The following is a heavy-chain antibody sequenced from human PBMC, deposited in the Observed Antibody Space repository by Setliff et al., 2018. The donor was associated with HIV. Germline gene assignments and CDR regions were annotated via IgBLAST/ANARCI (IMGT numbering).Heavy chain of an antibody. CDR2: IYYSGST. CDR3: ARKEKGGAFDI. J-gene: IGHJ3*02. V-gene: IGHV4-39*07. CDR1: GGSISSSSYY. Sequence: SETLSLTCTVSGGSISSSSYYWGWIRQPPGKGLGWIGSIYYSGSTYYNPSLKSRVTISVDTPKNQFSLHLNSVTAADTAVYYCARKEKGGAFDIWGLGTLVTVSS.